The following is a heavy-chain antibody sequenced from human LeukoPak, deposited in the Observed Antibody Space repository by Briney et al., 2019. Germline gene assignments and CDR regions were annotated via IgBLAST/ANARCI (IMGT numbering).Heavy chain of an antibody. CDR2: IYYSGST. Sequence: SGTLSLTCTVSGGSISSYYWSWIRQPPGKGLEWIGYIYYSGSTNYNPSLKSRVTISVDTSKNQFSLKLSSVTAAATAVYYCARQRRPGYSYGPFDYWGQGTLVTVSS. CDR3: ARQRRPGYSYGPFDY. V-gene: IGHV4-59*08. J-gene: IGHJ4*02. D-gene: IGHD5-18*01. CDR1: GGSISSYY.